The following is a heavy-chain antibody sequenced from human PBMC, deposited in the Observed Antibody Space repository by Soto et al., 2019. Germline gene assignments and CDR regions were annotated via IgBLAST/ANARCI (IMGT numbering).Heavy chain of an antibody. CDR3: ARIVSSAWTWD. V-gene: IGHV4-4*02. CDR2: IYHSGTI. D-gene: IGHD6-19*01. CDR1: GGSISSNNW. Sequence: QVQLQESGPALVKPTETLSLTCVVSGGSISSNNWWSWVRQSPGKGLEWIGEIYHSGTINYNPSLKSQITISADKSKNQFSLNLASVTAADTAVYYCARIVSSAWTWDWGQGILVTVSS. J-gene: IGHJ4*02.